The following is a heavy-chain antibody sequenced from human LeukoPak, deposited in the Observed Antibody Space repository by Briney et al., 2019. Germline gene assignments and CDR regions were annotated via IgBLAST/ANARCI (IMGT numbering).Heavy chain of an antibody. CDR1: GDIFSSNSAA. V-gene: IGHV6-1*01. D-gene: IGHD6-13*01. J-gene: IGHJ4*02. Sequence: SQTLSLTCAISGDIFSSNSAAWHWISQSPSRGLEWLGRTYSRSKWFKDYAVSVKGRIYINPDTSKNHFSLQMNSVTPEDTAVYYCVQTSAGALNGWGQGALVTVSS. CDR3: VQTSAGALNG. CDR2: TYSRSKWFK.